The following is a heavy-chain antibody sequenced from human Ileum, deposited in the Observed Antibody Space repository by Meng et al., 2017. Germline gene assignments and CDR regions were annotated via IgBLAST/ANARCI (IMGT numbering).Heavy chain of an antibody. CDR3: ASGGDRSCGVVTTFDY. CDR1: CDTFRGSS. V-gene: IGHV1-69*06. D-gene: IGHD3-3*01. CDR2: SMPRFGTA. J-gene: IGHJ4*02. Sequence: QAHVVETGAEVKDPGPSCKAPGKASCDTFRGSSISWGRQWLGQGPEWVGESMPRFGTANYAEKFQERVTITADISTSTATMELNMVRTEDRAVYYCASGGDRSCGVVTTFDYWGQGTLVTVSS.